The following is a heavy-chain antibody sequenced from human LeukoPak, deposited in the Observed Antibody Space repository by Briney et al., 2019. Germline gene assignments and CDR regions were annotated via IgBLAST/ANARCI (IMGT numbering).Heavy chain of an antibody. Sequence: SETLSLTCTVSGGSISSSSYYWGWIRQPPGKGLEWIGSIYYSGSTYYNPSLKSRVTISVDTSKNQFSLKLSSVSAADTAVYYCATPLDLGLTTSVDYYGMDVWGQGTTVTVSS. CDR2: IYYSGST. D-gene: IGHD4-11*01. J-gene: IGHJ6*02. CDR1: GGSISSSSYY. V-gene: IGHV4-39*01. CDR3: ATPLDLGLTTSVDYYGMDV.